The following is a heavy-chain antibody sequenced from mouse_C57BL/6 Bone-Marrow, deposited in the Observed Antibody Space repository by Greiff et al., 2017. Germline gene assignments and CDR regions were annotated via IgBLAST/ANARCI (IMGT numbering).Heavy chain of an antibody. CDR1: GFTFTDYY. D-gene: IGHD2-3*01. Sequence: VQLKESGGGLVQPGGSLSLSCAASGFTFTDYYMSWVRQPPGKALEWLGFIRNKANGYTTEYSASVKGRFTISRDNSQSILYLQMNALSAEDSATYYWAIWRDGPFDYGGQAPRSQSPQ. V-gene: IGHV7-3*01. CDR3: AIWRDGPFDY. J-gene: IGHJ2*01. CDR2: IRNKANGYTT.